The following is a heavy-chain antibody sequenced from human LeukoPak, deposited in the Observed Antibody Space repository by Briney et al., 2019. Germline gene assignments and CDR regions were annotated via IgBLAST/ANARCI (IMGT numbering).Heavy chain of an antibody. CDR1: GYTFTSYG. CDR2: MNPNSGNT. Sequence: ASVKVSCKASGYTFTSYGISWVRQATGQGLEWMGWMNPNSGNTGYAQKFQGRVTITRNTSISTAYMELSSLRSEDTAVYYCARGFSSSWYYYYYYMDVWGKGTTVTVSS. V-gene: IGHV1-8*03. D-gene: IGHD6-13*01. CDR3: ARGFSSSWYYYYYYMDV. J-gene: IGHJ6*03.